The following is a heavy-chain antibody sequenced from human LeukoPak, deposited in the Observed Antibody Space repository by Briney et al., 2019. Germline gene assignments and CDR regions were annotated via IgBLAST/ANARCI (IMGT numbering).Heavy chain of an antibody. Sequence: SQTLSLTCTVSGGSISSGGYYWSWLRQHPGKGLEWIGYIYYSGSTYYNPSLKSRVTISVDTSKNQFSLKLSSVTAADTAVYYCARDLMVGYGDYNWYFDLWGRGTLVTVSS. CDR1: GGSISSGGYY. CDR3: ARDLMVGYGDYNWYFDL. V-gene: IGHV4-31*03. CDR2: IYYSGST. D-gene: IGHD4-17*01. J-gene: IGHJ2*01.